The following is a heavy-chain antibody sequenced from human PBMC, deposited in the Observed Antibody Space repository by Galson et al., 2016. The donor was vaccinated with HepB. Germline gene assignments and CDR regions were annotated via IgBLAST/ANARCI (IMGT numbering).Heavy chain of an antibody. CDR3: ARGCPGGGDCQGGLDY. J-gene: IGHJ4*02. CDR2: ISLSGGT. Sequence: SETLSLTCAVSGGPISSSKWWSWVRQRPGKGPEWIGEISLSGGTSYIPSLKSRVTISIDKAKNQFSLKLSSVTAADTAVFYCARGCPGGGDCQGGLDYWGQGILVTVSA. CDR1: GGPISSSKW. V-gene: IGHV4-4*02. D-gene: IGHD2-21*02.